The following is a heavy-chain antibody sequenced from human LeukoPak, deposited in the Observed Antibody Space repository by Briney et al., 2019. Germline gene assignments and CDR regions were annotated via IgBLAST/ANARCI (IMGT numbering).Heavy chain of an antibody. CDR3: ARQGVVAAFDGFDV. CDR1: GYSFTTYW. CDR2: IYPGDSDT. Sequence: PGESLKISCKASGYSFTTYWVAWVLQIPGKGLEWMGIIYPGDSDTRYSPPFQGQVTISADKSISTAYLQWSSLKASDTAMYYCARQGVVAAFDGFDVWGQGTMVTVS. D-gene: IGHD2-15*01. V-gene: IGHV5-51*01. J-gene: IGHJ3*01.